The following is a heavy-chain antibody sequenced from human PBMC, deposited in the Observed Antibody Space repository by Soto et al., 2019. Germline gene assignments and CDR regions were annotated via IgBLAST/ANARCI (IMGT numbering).Heavy chain of an antibody. D-gene: IGHD3-10*01. CDR1: GFTFSSYG. V-gene: IGHV3-30*18. CDR3: AKSVVRGVCLVGIDV. Sequence: LRLSCAASGFTFSSYGMHWVRQAPGKGLEWVAVISYDGSNKYYADSVKGRFTISRENSKNTLYLQMNSLRAEDTAVYYCAKSVVRGVCLVGIDVSGPATHVTVSS. J-gene: IGHJ6*02. CDR2: ISYDGSNK.